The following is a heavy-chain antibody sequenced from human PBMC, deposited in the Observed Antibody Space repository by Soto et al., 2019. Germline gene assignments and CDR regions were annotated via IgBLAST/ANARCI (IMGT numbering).Heavy chain of an antibody. CDR1: GFTFSHYA. V-gene: IGHV3-64*01. CDR2: ISGDGTSA. Sequence: GGSLRLSCAASGFTFSHYAMHWVRQAPGKGLEYVSAISGDGTSAYYANSVKGRFTISRDNSNNMLYLQMGSLRAEDMAVYYCAARYCTNTRCFHFDYWGQGTLVTVSS. CDR3: AARYCTNTRCFHFDY. D-gene: IGHD2-2*01. J-gene: IGHJ4*02.